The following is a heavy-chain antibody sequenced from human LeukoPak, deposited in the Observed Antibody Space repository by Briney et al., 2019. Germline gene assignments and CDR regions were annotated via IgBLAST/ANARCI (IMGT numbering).Heavy chain of an antibody. CDR3: ARSDYGSGSSPFDY. CDR1: GGSISSYY. CDR2: IYYSGST. Sequence: SETLSLTCTVSGGSISSYYWSWIRQPPGKGVEWIGYIYYSGSTNYNPSLKSRVTISVDTSKNQFSLKLSSVTAADTAVYYCARSDYGSGSSPFDYWGQGTLVTVSS. V-gene: IGHV4-59*01. J-gene: IGHJ4*02. D-gene: IGHD3-10*01.